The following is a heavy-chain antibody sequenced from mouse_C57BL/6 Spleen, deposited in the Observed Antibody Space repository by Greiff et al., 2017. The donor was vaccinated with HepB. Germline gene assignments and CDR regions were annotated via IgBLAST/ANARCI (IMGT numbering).Heavy chain of an antibody. J-gene: IGHJ1*03. CDR2: IYPGDGDT. V-gene: IGHV1-82*01. CDR3: ARDTPHWYFDV. CDR1: GYAFSSSW. Sequence: VQLQQSGPELVKPGASVKISCKASGYAFSSSWMNWVKQRPGKGLEWIVRIYPGDGDTNYNGKFKGKATLTADKSSSTAYMQLSSLTSEDSAVYFCARDTPHWYFDVWGTGTTVTVSS.